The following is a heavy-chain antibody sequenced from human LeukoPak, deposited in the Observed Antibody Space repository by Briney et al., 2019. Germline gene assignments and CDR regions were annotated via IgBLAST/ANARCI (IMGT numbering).Heavy chain of an antibody. V-gene: IGHV4-34*01. Sequence: SETLSLTCAVYGGSFSGYYWSWIRQPQGKGLEWIGEIDHSGSTNYNPSLKSRVTISVDTSKNQFSPKLSSVTAADTAVYYCARELTDWGQGTLVTVSS. J-gene: IGHJ4*02. CDR2: IDHSGST. D-gene: IGHD2-15*01. CDR1: GGSFSGYY. CDR3: ARELTD.